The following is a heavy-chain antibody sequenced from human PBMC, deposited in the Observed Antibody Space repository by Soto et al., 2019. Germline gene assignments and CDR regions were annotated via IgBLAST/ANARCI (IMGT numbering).Heavy chain of an antibody. CDR2: ISSSTTK. J-gene: IGHJ1*01. V-gene: IGHV3-48*04. CDR3: AKDYYDSSRGYFQQ. Sequence: PGGSLRLSCAASGFTFSSYSMNWVRQAPGKGLEWVSYISSSTTKYYADSVKGRFTISRDNAKNSLYLQMNSLRTEDTALYYCAKDYYDSSRGYFQQWGQGTLVTVSS. D-gene: IGHD3-22*01. CDR1: GFTFSSYS.